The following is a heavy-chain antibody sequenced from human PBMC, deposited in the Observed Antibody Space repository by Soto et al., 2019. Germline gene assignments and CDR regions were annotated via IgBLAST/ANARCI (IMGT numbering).Heavy chain of an antibody. D-gene: IGHD1-26*01. CDR1: GGSINSYY. CDR2: IYTSGST. Sequence: ETLSLTCTVSGGSINSYYWSWIRQPAGKGLEWIGRIYTSGSTNYNPSLKSRVTMSVDTSKNRFSLKLSSVTAADTAVYYCARGIYSKVGATIWFDPWGQGTLVTVSS. J-gene: IGHJ5*02. CDR3: ARGIYSKVGATIWFDP. V-gene: IGHV4-4*07.